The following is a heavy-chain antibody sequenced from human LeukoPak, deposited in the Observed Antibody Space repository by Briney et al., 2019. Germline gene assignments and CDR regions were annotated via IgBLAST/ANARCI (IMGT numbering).Heavy chain of an antibody. Sequence: PSETLSLTCTVSGGSISSSSYYWGWIRQPPGKGLEWIGSIYYSGSTYYNPSLKSRVTISVDTSKNQFSLKLSSVTAADTAVYYCARLHGSGSYHYYYYYMDVWGKGTTVTVSS. J-gene: IGHJ6*03. CDR2: IYYSGST. CDR3: ARLHGSGSYHYYYYYMDV. V-gene: IGHV4-39*07. D-gene: IGHD3-10*01. CDR1: GGSISSSSYY.